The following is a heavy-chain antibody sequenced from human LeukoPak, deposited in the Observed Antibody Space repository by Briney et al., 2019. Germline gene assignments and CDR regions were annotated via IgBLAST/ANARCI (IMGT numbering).Heavy chain of an antibody. CDR2: IYYNGGT. V-gene: IGHV4-4*02. CDR3: AILPSGAGDGTKRDC. D-gene: IGHD6-13*01. Sequence: SGTLSLTCIVSGGSISSRNWWSWVRQPPGKGLEGIAEIYYNGGTNYNPSLGSRITISVDTSKNRFSLSMRSVTAADTAVYYCAILPSGAGDGTKRDCWGQGTLVTVSS. J-gene: IGHJ4*02. CDR1: GGSISSRNW.